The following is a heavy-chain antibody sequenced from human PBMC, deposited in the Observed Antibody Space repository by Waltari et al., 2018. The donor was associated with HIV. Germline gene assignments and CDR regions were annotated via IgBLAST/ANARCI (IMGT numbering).Heavy chain of an antibody. CDR3: ARDSPAFSRGTEELDY. J-gene: IGHJ4*02. D-gene: IGHD2-2*01. CDR1: GFTFSSYA. Sequence: QVQLVESGGGVVQPGKSLRLSCAASGFTFSSYAMHWVRQAPGKGLEWVAVIWHYSNNQYYADSVQGRFTISRDNSKNTLYLQMNSLRAEDTALYYCARDSPAFSRGTEELDYWGQGTLVTVSS. CDR2: IWHYSNNQ. V-gene: IGHV3-33*01.